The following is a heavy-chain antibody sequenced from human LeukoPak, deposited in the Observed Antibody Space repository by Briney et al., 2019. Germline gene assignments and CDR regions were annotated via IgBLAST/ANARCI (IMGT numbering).Heavy chain of an antibody. CDR2: IYTSGST. V-gene: IGHV4-4*07. CDR3: ASPGGSGLRAFDI. J-gene: IGHJ3*02. CDR1: GDSISSYY. D-gene: IGHD3-10*01. Sequence: SETLSLTCTVSGDSISSYYWSWIRQPAGKGLEWIGRIYTSGSTNYNPSLKSRVTMSVDTSKNQFSLKLSSVTAADTAVYYCASPGGSGLRAFDIWGQGTMVTVSS.